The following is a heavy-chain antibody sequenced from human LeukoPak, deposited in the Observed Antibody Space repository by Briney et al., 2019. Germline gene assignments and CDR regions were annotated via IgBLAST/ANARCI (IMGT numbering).Heavy chain of an antibody. J-gene: IGHJ3*02. CDR3: ASEDIVVVVAARNGAFDI. D-gene: IGHD2-15*01. Sequence: PSETLSLTCTVSGGSISSSSYYWGWIRQPPGKGLEWIGSIYYSGSTYYSPSLKSRVTISVDTSKNQFSLKLSSVTAADTAVYYCASEDIVVVVAARNGAFDIWGQGAMVTVSS. CDR1: GGSISSSSYY. V-gene: IGHV4-39*07. CDR2: IYYSGST.